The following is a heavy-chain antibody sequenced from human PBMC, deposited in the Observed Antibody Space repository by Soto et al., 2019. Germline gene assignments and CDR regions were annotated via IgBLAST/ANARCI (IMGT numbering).Heavy chain of an antibody. CDR1: GDSISSYY. V-gene: IGHV4-59*01. Sequence: SETLSLTCTVSGDSISSYYWSWIRQPPGKGLEWIGYIYYSGSTNYNPSLKSRVTISVDTSKNQFSLKLSSVTAADTAVYYCAGYPGIAVAGRDYYYGMDVWGQGTTVTVSS. CDR2: IYYSGST. CDR3: AGYPGIAVAGRDYYYGMDV. D-gene: IGHD6-19*01. J-gene: IGHJ6*02.